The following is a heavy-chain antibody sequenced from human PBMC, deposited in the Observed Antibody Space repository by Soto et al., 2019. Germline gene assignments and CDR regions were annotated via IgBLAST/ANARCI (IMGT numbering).Heavy chain of an antibody. V-gene: IGHV4-34*01. CDR1: GGSFSGCY. J-gene: IGHJ4*02. D-gene: IGHD1-26*01. Sequence: PSETLSLTCAVYGGSFSGCYWSWIRQPPVKGLEWIGEINHSGGTNYNPSLKSRVTISVDTSKNQFSLKLSSVTAADTAVFYCARLRWEQPWVFDYWGQGTLVTVSS. CDR2: INHSGGT. CDR3: ARLRWEQPWVFDY.